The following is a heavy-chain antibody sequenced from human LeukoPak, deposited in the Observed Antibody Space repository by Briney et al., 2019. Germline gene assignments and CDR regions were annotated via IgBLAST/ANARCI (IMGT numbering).Heavy chain of an antibody. J-gene: IGHJ4*02. CDR3: ARAATDERVVVPAAVDY. CDR2: INHSGST. V-gene: IGHV4-34*01. CDR1: GGSFSGHY. Sequence: ASETLSLTCAVYGGSFSGHYWSWIRQPPGKGLEWIGEINHSGSTNYNPSLKSRVTISVDTSKNQFSLKLSSVTAADTAVYYCARAATDERVVVPAAVDYWGQGTLVTVSS. D-gene: IGHD2-2*01.